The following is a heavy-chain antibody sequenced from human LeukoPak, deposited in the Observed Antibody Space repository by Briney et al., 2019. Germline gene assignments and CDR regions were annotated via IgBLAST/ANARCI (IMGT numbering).Heavy chain of an antibody. CDR2: INHSGST. V-gene: IGHV4-34*01. CDR3: ARLPLAAPNTFDI. Sequence: SETLSLTCAVYGGSFSGYYWSWIRQPPGKGLEWIGEINHSGSTNYNPSLKSRVTISVDTSKNQFSLKLSSVTAADTAVYYCARLPLAAPNTFDIWGQGTMVTVSS. J-gene: IGHJ3*02. CDR1: GGSFSGYY. D-gene: IGHD1/OR15-1a*01.